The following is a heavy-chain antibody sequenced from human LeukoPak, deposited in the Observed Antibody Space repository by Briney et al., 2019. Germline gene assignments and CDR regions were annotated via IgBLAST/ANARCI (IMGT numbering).Heavy chain of an antibody. D-gene: IGHD3-10*01. CDR2: INHSGST. V-gene: IGHV4-34*01. CDR1: GGSFSGYY. Sequence: PSETLSLTCAVYGGSFSGYYWSWIRQPPGKGLEWIGEINHSGSTNYNPSLKSRVTMSVDTSKNQFSLRLSSVTAADTAVYYCAREGYYGSGRLTDYWGQGTLVTVSS. J-gene: IGHJ4*02. CDR3: AREGYYGSGRLTDY.